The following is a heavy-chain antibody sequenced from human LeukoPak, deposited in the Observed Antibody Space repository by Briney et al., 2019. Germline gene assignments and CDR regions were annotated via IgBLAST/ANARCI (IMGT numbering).Heavy chain of an antibody. CDR1: GGSISSNY. Sequence: PSETLSLTCTVSGGSISSNYWSWIRQPPGRGLEWIGHIYHSGSTYYNLSLKSRVTISVDRSKNQFSLKLSSVTAADTAVYYCARDQGCSGGSCYGSDYWGQGTLVTVSS. J-gene: IGHJ4*02. V-gene: IGHV4-59*12. D-gene: IGHD2-15*01. CDR2: IYHSGST. CDR3: ARDQGCSGGSCYGSDY.